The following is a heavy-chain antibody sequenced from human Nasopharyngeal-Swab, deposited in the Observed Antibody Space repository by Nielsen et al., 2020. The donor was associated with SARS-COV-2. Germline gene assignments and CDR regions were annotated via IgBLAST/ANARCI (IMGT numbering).Heavy chain of an antibody. CDR3: ARGGAARPGFDY. Sequence: RQAPGKGLEWIGYIYYSGSTCYNPSLKSRVTISVGTSKNQFSLKLSSVTAADTAVYYCARGGAARPGFDYWGQGTLVTVSS. D-gene: IGHD6-6*01. J-gene: IGHJ4*02. CDR2: IYYSGST. V-gene: IGHV4-31*02.